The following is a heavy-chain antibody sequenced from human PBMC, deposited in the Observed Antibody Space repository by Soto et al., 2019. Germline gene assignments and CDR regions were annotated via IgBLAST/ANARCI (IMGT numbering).Heavy chain of an antibody. CDR2: TSPIFGTA. Sequence: VEVSCKASGGSFSSYAIRCVRQAPGHGLEWMGGTSPIFGTANYAQKFQGRVTITADESTSTAYMELSSLRSEDSAVYYCASYDFSTGWGQGTLVTVSS. J-gene: IGHJ4*02. CDR1: GGSFSSYA. D-gene: IGHD3-3*01. CDR3: ASYDFSTG. V-gene: IGHV1-69*13.